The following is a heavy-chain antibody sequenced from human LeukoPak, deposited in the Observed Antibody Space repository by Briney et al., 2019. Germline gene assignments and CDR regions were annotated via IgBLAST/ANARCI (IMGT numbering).Heavy chain of an antibody. D-gene: IGHD6-19*01. CDR2: IYTSGST. Sequence: QPSETLSLTCTVSGGSISSYYWSWIRQPAGKGLEWIGRIYTSGSTNYNPSLKSRVTISVDKSKNQFSLKLSSVTAADTAVYYCARDAIAVAGRGFDYWGQGTLVTVSS. CDR1: GGSISSYY. J-gene: IGHJ4*02. V-gene: IGHV4-4*07. CDR3: ARDAIAVAGRGFDY.